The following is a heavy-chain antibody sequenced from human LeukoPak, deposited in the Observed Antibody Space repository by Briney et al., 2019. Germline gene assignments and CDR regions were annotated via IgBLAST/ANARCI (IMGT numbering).Heavy chain of an antibody. CDR2: INHSGST. J-gene: IGHJ6*02. D-gene: IGHD3-3*01. CDR3: ARGLPWSGYYTPRNYYYGMDV. Sequence: PGGSLRLSCAASGFTFSSYAMSWVRQAPGKGLEWIGEINHSGSTNYNPSLKSRVTISVDTSKNQFSLKLSSVTAADTAVYYCARGLPWSGYYTPRNYYYGMDVWGQGTSVTVSS. CDR1: GFTFSSYA. V-gene: IGHV4-34*01.